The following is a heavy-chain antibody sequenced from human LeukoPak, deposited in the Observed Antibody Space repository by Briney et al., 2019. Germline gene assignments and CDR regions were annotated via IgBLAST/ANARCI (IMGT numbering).Heavy chain of an antibody. CDR1: GGTFSSYA. CDR2: IIPILGIA. V-gene: IGHV1-69*04. D-gene: IGHD3-22*01. CDR3: ASRTYDSSGYYLYYFDY. Sequence: ASVKVSCKASGGTFSSYAISWVRQAPGQGLEWMGRIIPILGIANYAQKFQGRVTITADESTNTAYMELSSLGSEDTAVYYCASRTYDSSGYYLYYFDYWGQGTLVTVSS. J-gene: IGHJ4*02.